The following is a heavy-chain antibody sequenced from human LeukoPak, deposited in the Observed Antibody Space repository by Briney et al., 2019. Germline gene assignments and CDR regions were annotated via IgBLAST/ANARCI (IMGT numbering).Heavy chain of an antibody. CDR2: IYYSGSI. CDR3: ARRVTMVRGVRAYNWFDP. J-gene: IGHJ5*02. V-gene: IGHV4-39*01. D-gene: IGHD3-10*01. CDR1: GGSISTSSYY. Sequence: PSETLSLTCTVSGGSISTSSYYWGWIRQPPGKGLEWIGSIYYSGSIYYNPSLKSRVTISVDTSKNQFSLKLSSVTAADTAVYYCARRVTMVRGVRAYNWFDPWGQGTLATVSS.